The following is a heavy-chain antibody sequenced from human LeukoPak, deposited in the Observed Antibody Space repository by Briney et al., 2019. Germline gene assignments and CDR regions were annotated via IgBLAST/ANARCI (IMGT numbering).Heavy chain of an antibody. CDR3: ARADRGTVTTN. J-gene: IGHJ4*02. CDR1: GFTFSSYW. CDR2: IKQDGSDK. V-gene: IGHV3-7*01. D-gene: IGHD4-17*01. Sequence: PGRSLRLSCAASGFTFSSYWMSWVRQAPGKGLEWVANIKQDGSDKYYVDSVKGRFTISRYNAKNTLYLQMNRLRAEDTAVYYCARADRGTVTTNWGQGTLVTVSS.